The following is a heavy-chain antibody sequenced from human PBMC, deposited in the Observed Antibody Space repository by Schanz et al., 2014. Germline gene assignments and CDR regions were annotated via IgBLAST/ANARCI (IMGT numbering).Heavy chain of an antibody. CDR3: ARDPQYYYGSGRGY. V-gene: IGHV1-69*08. CDR2: ITPTLGKV. Sequence: QVQLVQSGAEVKKPGSSVKVSCKASGGTFRSYTVSWVRQAPGQGLEWMGRITPTLGKVDYAQKFQGRVTITADISTSTAYMQLISLPSADTAVYYCARDPQYYYGSGRGYWGQGTLVTVST. CDR1: GGTFRSYT. D-gene: IGHD3-10*01. J-gene: IGHJ4*02.